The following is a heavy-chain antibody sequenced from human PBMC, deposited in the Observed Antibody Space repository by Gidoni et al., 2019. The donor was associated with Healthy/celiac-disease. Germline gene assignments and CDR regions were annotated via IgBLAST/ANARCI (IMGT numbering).Heavy chain of an antibody. CDR1: GGSISSYY. V-gene: IGHV4-59*01. CDR2: IYYSGST. CDR3: ARELRGYSYSRAFDI. Sequence: QVQLQESGPGLVMPSETLSLTCTVSGGSISSYYWSWIRQPPGKGLEWIGYIYYSGSTNYNPSLKSRVTISVDTSKNQFSLKLSSVTAADTAVYYCARELRGYSYSRAFDIWGQGTMVTVSS. D-gene: IGHD5-18*01. J-gene: IGHJ3*02.